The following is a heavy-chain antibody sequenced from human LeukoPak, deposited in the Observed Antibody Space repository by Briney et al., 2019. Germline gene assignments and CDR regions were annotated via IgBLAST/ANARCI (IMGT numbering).Heavy chain of an antibody. D-gene: IGHD6-13*01. CDR1: GYTFTSYG. CDR3: ARDSGGDSSSWYPYYYYGMDI. CDR2: ISAYNGNT. Sequence: ASVKVSCKASGYTFTSYGISWVRQAPGQGLGWMGWISAYNGNTNYAQKLQGRVTMTTDTSTSTAYMELRSLRSDDTAVYYCARDSGGDSSSWYPYYYYGMDIWGQGTTVTVSS. V-gene: IGHV1-18*01. J-gene: IGHJ6*02.